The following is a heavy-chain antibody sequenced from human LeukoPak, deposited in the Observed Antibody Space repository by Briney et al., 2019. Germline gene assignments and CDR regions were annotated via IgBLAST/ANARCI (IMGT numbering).Heavy chain of an antibody. CDR1: GFTFRTYA. Sequence: GGSLRLSCVASGFTFRTYAMSWVRQAPGKGLEWVSGISDSGGTTYYVDSVKGRFTISRDNSKNTLYLQINSLRAEDTAVYYCAKDSDSGYDWGQGTLVTVSS. CDR3: AKDSDSGYD. V-gene: IGHV3-23*01. D-gene: IGHD5-12*01. J-gene: IGHJ4*02. CDR2: ISDSGGTT.